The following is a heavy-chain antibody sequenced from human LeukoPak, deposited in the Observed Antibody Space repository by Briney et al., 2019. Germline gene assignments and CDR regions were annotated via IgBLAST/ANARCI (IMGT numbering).Heavy chain of an antibody. CDR2: IEVGGAIT. J-gene: IGHJ4*02. CDR1: GFTFSSYA. Sequence: GGSLGLSCAASGFTFSSYAMTWVRRAPGKGLEWVSTIEVGGAITHYADSVKGRFTISRDNSKNTLYLQMNSLRAEDTAVYYCAKSTRFGGALLDYWGQGTLVTVSS. D-gene: IGHD3-10*01. V-gene: IGHV3-23*01. CDR3: AKSTRFGGALLDY.